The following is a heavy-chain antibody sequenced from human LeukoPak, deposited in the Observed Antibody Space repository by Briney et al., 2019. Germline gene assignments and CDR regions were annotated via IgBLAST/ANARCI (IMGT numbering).Heavy chain of an antibody. J-gene: IGHJ4*02. V-gene: IGHV3-30*03. Sequence: PGGSLRLSCAASGFTFSRHYMHWVRQAPGKGLEWVAVISEDGSNMNYAGSVKGRFTISRDNSKNTLDLQMDALRAEDTAVYYCARDVSGSWSTDYWGQGTLVTVSS. CDR3: ARDVSGSWSTDY. CDR2: ISEDGSNM. D-gene: IGHD3-3*01. CDR1: GFTFSRHY.